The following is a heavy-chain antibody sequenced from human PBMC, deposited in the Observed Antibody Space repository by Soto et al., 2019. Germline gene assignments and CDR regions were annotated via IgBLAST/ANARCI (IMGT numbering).Heavy chain of an antibody. V-gene: IGHV3-48*03. J-gene: IGHJ4*02. D-gene: IGHD5-12*01. CDR2: ISSSGSTI. Sequence: GGSLRLSCAASGFTFSSYEMNWVRQAPGKGLEWVSYISSSGSTIYYADSVKGRFTISRDNAKNSLYLQMNSLRAEDTALYYCARDSAGYSGYDNFDYWGQGTLVTVSS. CDR1: GFTFSSYE. CDR3: ARDSAGYSGYDNFDY.